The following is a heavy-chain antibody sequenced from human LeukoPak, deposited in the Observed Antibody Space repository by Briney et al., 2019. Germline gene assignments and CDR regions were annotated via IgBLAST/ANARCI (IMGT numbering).Heavy chain of an antibody. CDR1: GYTFTSYY. CDR3: ARDPPLFGWSGYRFDY. V-gene: IGHV1-46*01. CDR2: INPSGGST. J-gene: IGHJ4*02. Sequence: ASVKVSCKASGYTFTSYYMHWVRQAPGQGLEWMGIINPSGGSTSYAQKFQGRVTMTRDTPTSTVYMELSSLRSEDTAVYYCARDPPLFGWSGYRFDYWGQGTLVTVSS. D-gene: IGHD3-3*01.